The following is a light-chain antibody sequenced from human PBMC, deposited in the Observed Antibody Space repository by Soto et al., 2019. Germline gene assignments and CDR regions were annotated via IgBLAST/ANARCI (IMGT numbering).Light chain of an antibody. V-gene: IGLV2-14*01. CDR2: EVR. CDR1: SSDIGGYDY. J-gene: IGLJ1*01. CDR3: CSYTRTRNHYF. Sequence: QSALTQPSAVSGSPGNSITISCTGTSSDIGGYDYVSWYQQRPGKAPKLMIYEVRYRPSGVSNRFSGSKSGNKASLTISGLQAEDEAVYYCCSYTRTRNHYFFGSGTKVTVL.